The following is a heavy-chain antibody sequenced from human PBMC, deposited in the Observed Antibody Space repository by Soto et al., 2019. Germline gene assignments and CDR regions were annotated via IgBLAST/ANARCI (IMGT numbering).Heavy chain of an antibody. CDR3: AKNGPSSGSGAFDI. D-gene: IGHD3-10*01. J-gene: IGHJ3*02. CDR1: GFTFSSYG. Sequence: QVQLVESGGGVVQPGRSLRLSCAASGFTFSSYGIHWVRQAPGKGLEWVAVISYDGNNKSYADSVKGRFTISRDNSKNTLYLQMNSLRAEDTAVYYCAKNGPSSGSGAFDIWGQGTMVTVSS. V-gene: IGHV3-30*18. CDR2: ISYDGNNK.